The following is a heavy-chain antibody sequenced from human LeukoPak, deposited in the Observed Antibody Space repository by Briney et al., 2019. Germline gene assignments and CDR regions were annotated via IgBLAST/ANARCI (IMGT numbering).Heavy chain of an antibody. V-gene: IGHV4-34*01. CDR2: INHSGST. J-gene: IGHJ4*02. D-gene: IGHD3-3*01. CDR1: GGSFSGYY. CDR3: ARGIWSGVFDY. Sequence: SETLSLTCAVYGGSFSGYYWSWIRQPPGKGLEWIGEINHSGSTNYSPSLKSRVTISVDTSKNQFSLKLSSVTAADTAVYYCARGIWSGVFDYWGQGTLVTVSS.